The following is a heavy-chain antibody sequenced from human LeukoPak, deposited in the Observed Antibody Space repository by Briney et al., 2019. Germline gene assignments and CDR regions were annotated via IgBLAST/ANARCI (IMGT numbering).Heavy chain of an antibody. J-gene: IGHJ4*02. CDR3: ARDPFDYYDSSGDDY. Sequence: ASVKVSCKASGYTFTGYYMNWVRQAPGQGLEWMGWIRPNGGGTKCAQKFQGRVTMTRDTSISTAYMELGRLRSDDTGVYYCARDPFDYYDSSGDDYWGQGTLVTVSS. CDR1: GYTFTGYY. V-gene: IGHV1-2*02. CDR2: IRPNGGGT. D-gene: IGHD3-22*01.